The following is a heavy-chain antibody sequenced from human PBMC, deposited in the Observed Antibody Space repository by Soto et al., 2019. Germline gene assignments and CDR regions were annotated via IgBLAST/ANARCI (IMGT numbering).Heavy chain of an antibody. J-gene: IGHJ4*02. CDR1: GGSISSGGYY. CDR3: ARITAAAGTPFDY. CDR2: IYYSGST. V-gene: IGHV4-31*03. D-gene: IGHD6-13*01. Sequence: SETLSLTCTVSGGSISSGGYYWSWIRQHPGKGLEWIGYIYYSGSTYYNPSLKSRVTISVDTSKNQFSLKLSSVTAADTAVYYCARITAAAGTPFDYWGQGTLVTVSS.